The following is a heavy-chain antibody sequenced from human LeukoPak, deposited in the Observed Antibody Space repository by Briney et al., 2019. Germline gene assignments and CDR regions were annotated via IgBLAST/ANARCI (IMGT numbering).Heavy chain of an antibody. CDR2: IYPSDSDT. CDR3: ARQGGYYYDSGSYPFDY. Sequence: GESLKISCKGSGYSFTSYWIGWVRQMPGKGLEWMGIIYPSDSDTRYSPSFQGQVTISADKSISTAYLQWSSLKASDTAIYYCARQGGYYYDSGSYPFDYWGQGTLVTVSS. CDR1: GYSFTSYW. D-gene: IGHD3-10*01. J-gene: IGHJ4*02. V-gene: IGHV5-51*01.